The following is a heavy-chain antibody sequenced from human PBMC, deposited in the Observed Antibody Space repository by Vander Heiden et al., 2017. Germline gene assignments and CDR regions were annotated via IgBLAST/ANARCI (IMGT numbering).Heavy chain of an antibody. CDR3: SRDDITGGSGVRY. CDR2: IRSKAFPGTT. Sequence: EVQLVESGGGLVKPGRSLSPSCSASGFTFGDYAMGWFRQAPGKGLEWIGFIRSKAFPGTTEYAASVKGRFTISRDNSKSIAYLQMNSLRTEDTAVYYCSRDDITGGSGVRYWGQGTLVTVSS. D-gene: IGHD1-20*01. V-gene: IGHV3-49*05. J-gene: IGHJ4*02. CDR1: GFTFGDYA.